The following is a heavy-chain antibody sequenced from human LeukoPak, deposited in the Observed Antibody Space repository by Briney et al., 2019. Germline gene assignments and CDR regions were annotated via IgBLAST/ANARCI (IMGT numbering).Heavy chain of an antibody. D-gene: IGHD3-10*01. CDR1: GFTFSNAW. CDR3: TTKLLCFGEPRDY. Sequence: GGSLRLSCAASGFTFSNAWTSWVRQAPGKGLEWVGRIKSKTDGGTTDYAAPVKGRFTISRDDSKNTLYLQMNSLKTEDTAVYYCTTKLLCFGEPRDYWGQGTLVTVSS. V-gene: IGHV3-15*01. J-gene: IGHJ4*02. CDR2: IKSKTDGGTT.